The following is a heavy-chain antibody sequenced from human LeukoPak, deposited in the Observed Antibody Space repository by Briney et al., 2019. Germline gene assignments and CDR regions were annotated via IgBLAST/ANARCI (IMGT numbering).Heavy chain of an antibody. V-gene: IGHV3-64D*06. CDR1: GFTFSNYA. CDR2: ISDNGGNT. Sequence: PGGSLRLSCSASGFTFSNYAIHWVRQAPGKGLEYVSTISDNGGNTNYADSVKGRFTISRDNSKNTLYLQMSSLRPEDTAVYYRVKAAGSWDGYFDYWGQGTRVTVSS. D-gene: IGHD6-13*01. J-gene: IGHJ4*02. CDR3: VKAAGSWDGYFDY.